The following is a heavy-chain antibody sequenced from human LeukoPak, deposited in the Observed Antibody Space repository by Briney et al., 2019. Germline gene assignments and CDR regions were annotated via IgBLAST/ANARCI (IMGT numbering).Heavy chain of an antibody. CDR3: AHLYGSGSSLNY. CDR1: GFSLSTSGLG. CDR2: IYWDDDK. Sequence: SGPTLVKPTQTPTLTCTFSGFSLSTSGLGVGWIRQPPGKALEWLALIYWDDDKRYTPSMKSRLTITKDTSKNQVVLTMTNMDPVDTAKYYCAHLYGSGSSLNYWGQGTLVTVSS. D-gene: IGHD3-10*01. V-gene: IGHV2-5*02. J-gene: IGHJ4*02.